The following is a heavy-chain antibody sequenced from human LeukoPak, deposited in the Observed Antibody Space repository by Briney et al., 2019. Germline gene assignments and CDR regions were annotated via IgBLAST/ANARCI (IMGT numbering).Heavy chain of an antibody. CDR3: ASSESQTKFDY. CDR1: GYSFTTYW. V-gene: IGHV5-51*01. J-gene: IGHJ4*02. Sequence: GASLQISCKGSGYSFTTYWIGWVRQMPGKGLEWMGIIYPGDSDTKYSPSFQGQVTISADKSISTAFLQWSSLKASDSAMYYCASSESQTKFDYWGQGTLVTVSS. CDR2: IYPGDSDT. D-gene: IGHD1-7*01.